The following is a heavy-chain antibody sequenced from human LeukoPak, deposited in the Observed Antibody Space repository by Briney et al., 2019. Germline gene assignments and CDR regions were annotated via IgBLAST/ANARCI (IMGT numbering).Heavy chain of an antibody. J-gene: IGHJ3*02. CDR3: AGNGGYVLAFDI. V-gene: IGHV4-59*01. CDR1: GGSIGSYY. Sequence: SETLSLTCTVSGGSIGSYYWSWIRQPPGKGLEWIGYIYYSGSTNYNPSLKSRVTISVDTSKNQFSLKLSSVTAADTAVYYCAGNGGYVLAFDIWGQGTMVTVSS. CDR2: IYYSGST. D-gene: IGHD5-12*01.